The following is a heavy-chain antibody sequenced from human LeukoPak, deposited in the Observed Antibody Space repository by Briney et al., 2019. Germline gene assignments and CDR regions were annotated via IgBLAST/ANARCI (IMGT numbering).Heavy chain of an antibody. CDR3: ARIDYDIMAYYFDY. D-gene: IGHD3-9*01. CDR2: IYPCDSDT. Sequence: GESLKISSKGSGYSFTSYWIGWVRQMPGKGLEWMGIIYPCDSDTKYSPSFQGQVTISADKSISTAYLQWSSLKASDTAMYYCARIDYDIMAYYFDYWGQGTLVTVSS. CDR1: GYSFTSYW. J-gene: IGHJ4*02. V-gene: IGHV5-51*01.